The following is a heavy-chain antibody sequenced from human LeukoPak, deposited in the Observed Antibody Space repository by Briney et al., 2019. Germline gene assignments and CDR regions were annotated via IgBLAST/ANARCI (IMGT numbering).Heavy chain of an antibody. CDR3: ARTKTQPGYSGCDSNY. J-gene: IGHJ4*02. Sequence: SEALSLTCTVAGGSISSGSYYWSWIRQPAGKGLEWIGRIYTRGSTNYNPSLKSRVTISVDTSKNQFSLKLSSVTPAATAVYYCARTKTQPGYSGCDSNYWDQGTLVTVSS. V-gene: IGHV4-61*02. D-gene: IGHD5-12*01. CDR1: GGSISSGSYY. CDR2: IYTRGST.